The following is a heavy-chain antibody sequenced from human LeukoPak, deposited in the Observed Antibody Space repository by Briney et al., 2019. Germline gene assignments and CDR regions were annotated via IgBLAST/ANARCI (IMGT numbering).Heavy chain of an antibody. CDR2: IKQDGTER. J-gene: IGHJ4*02. V-gene: IGHV3-7*01. Sequence: GGSLRLSCAASGFTFTTYWMSWVRQAPGKGLEWVANIKQDGTERYYVDSVKGRFTISRDNAKNSLYLQMNSLRVEDTAVYYCAKVAKYYYGSETYYFFEHWGQGTPVTASS. CDR1: GFTFTTYW. CDR3: AKVAKYYYGSETYYFFEH. D-gene: IGHD3-10*01.